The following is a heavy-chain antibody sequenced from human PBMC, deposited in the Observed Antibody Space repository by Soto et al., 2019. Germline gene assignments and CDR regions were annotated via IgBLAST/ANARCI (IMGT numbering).Heavy chain of an antibody. CDR3: ARSPPSSYYGGSGTFDY. CDR2: AYHSGST. Sequence: QLQLQESGPGLVRPSGTLCLTCAVSGGFTSTNNWWSWVRQPPGKGLEWIGDAYHSGSTEYNPSLKSRVSISVDKSKNQISLKLTSAIAADTAVYYCARSPPSSYYGGSGTFDYWGQGTLVTVSS. D-gene: IGHD3-10*01. J-gene: IGHJ4*02. CDR1: GGFTSTNNW. V-gene: IGHV4-4*02.